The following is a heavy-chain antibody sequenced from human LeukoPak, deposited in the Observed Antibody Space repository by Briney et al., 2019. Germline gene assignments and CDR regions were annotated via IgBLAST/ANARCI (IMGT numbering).Heavy chain of an antibody. CDR3: AKGYSSSSRVGWFDP. CDR1: GYTFTSYG. J-gene: IGHJ5*02. CDR2: ISAYNGNT. Sequence: ASVKVSCKASGYTFTSYGISWVRQAPGQGLEWMGWISAYNGNTNYAQKLQGRVTMTTDTSTSTAYMELRSLRSDDTAVYYCAKGYSSSSRVGWFDPWGQGTLVTVSS. V-gene: IGHV1-18*01. D-gene: IGHD6-6*01.